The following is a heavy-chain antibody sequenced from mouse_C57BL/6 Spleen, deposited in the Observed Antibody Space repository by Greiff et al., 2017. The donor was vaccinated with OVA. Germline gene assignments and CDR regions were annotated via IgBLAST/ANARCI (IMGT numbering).Heavy chain of an antibody. V-gene: IGHV1-9*01. D-gene: IGHD2-5*01. J-gene: IGHJ4*01. CDR1: GYTFTGYW. CDR3: ARYYSNYDYAMDY. CDR2: ILPGSGNT. Sequence: VQLQQSGAELMKPGASVKLSCKATGYTFTGYWIEWVKQRPGHGLEWIGEILPGSGNTNYNEKFKGKATFTADTSSNTAYMQLSSLTTEDSAIYYCARYYSNYDYAMDYWGQGTSVTVSS.